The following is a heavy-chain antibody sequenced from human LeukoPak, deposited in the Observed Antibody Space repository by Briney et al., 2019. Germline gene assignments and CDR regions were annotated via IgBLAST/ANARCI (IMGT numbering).Heavy chain of an antibody. CDR1: GYTLTELS. CDR2: FDPEDGET. D-gene: IGHD3-22*01. V-gene: IGHV1-24*01. J-gene: IGHJ4*02. CDR3: ATGRATYYDSSGYYFDY. Sequence: ASVKVSGKVSGYTLTELSMHWVRQAPGKGLEWMGGFDPEDGETIYAQKFQGRVTMTEDTSTDTAYMELSSLRSEDTAVYYCATGRATYYDSSGYYFDYWGQGTLVTVSS.